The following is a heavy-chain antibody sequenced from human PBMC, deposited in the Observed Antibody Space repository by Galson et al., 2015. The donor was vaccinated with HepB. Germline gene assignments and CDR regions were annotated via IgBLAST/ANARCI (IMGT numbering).Heavy chain of an antibody. V-gene: IGHV3-49*04. CDR1: GFTFGDYA. J-gene: IGHJ6*02. Sequence: SLRLSCAASGFTFGDYAMSWVRQAQGKGLEWVGFIRSKPYGGTTDYVASVKGRFTISRDDSKSIAYLQMNSLRTEDTAVYYCTRDRCSSTSCPRSDYYYYGMDVWGQGTTVTVSS. CDR3: TRDRCSSTSCPRSDYYYYGMDV. CDR2: IRSKPYGGTT. D-gene: IGHD2-2*01.